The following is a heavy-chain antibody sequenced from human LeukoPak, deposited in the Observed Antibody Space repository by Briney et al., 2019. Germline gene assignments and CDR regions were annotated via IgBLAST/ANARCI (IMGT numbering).Heavy chain of an antibody. CDR1: GFTFSSYG. CDR2: ISGSGGST. J-gene: IGHJ4*02. CDR3: ARARGQQHLDY. Sequence: GGSLRLSCAASGFTFSSYGMSWVRQAPGKGLEWVSAISGSGGSTYYADSVKGRFTISRDNSKNTLYLQMNSLRAEDTAVYYCARARGQQHLDYWGQGTLVTVSS. V-gene: IGHV3-23*01. D-gene: IGHD6-13*01.